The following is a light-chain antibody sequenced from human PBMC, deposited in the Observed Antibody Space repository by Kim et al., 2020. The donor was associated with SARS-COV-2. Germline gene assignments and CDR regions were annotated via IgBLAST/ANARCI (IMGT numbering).Light chain of an antibody. CDR3: QHYNAWPT. CDR1: QSFSNN. CDR2: AAS. J-gene: IGKJ3*01. V-gene: IGKV3-15*01. Sequence: SVSPGEGATLSCRASQSFSNNLAWYQQKPGQAPRLLIYAASTRAAGIPARFSGSGSGTEFALTISSLQSEDFAIYYCQHYNAWPTFGPGTKVDIK.